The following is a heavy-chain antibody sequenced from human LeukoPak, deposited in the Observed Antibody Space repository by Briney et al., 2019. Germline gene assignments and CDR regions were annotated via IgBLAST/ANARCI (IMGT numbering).Heavy chain of an antibody. CDR3: AKTFYSSGYPIDY. CDR1: GFTFSSNA. V-gene: IGHV3-23*01. CDR2: ISGSGGST. J-gene: IGHJ4*02. Sequence: GGSLRLSCAASGFTFSSNAMSWVRQAPGKGLEWVSAISGSGGSTYYADSVKGRFTISRDNSKNTLYLQMNSLRAEDTAVYYCAKTFYSSGYPIDYWGQGTLVTVSS. D-gene: IGHD3-22*01.